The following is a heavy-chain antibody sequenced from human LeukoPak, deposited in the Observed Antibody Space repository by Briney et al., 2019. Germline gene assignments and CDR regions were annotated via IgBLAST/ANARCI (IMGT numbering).Heavy chain of an antibody. CDR3: AREPTYTNSWYTSCDY. D-gene: IGHD6-19*01. V-gene: IGHV3-48*03. Sequence: GGSLRLSCAASGFTFSSYEMNWVRQAPGKGLEWVSYISSSGSTIYYADSVKGRFTISRDNAKNSLYLQMNGLRAEDTAVYYCAREPTYTNSWYTSCDYWGQGTLVTVSS. CDR2: ISSSGSTI. CDR1: GFTFSSYE. J-gene: IGHJ4*02.